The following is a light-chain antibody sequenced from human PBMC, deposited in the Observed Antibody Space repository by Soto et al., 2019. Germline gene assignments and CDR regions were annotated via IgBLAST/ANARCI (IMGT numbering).Light chain of an antibody. CDR1: SSDVGGYYY. CDR2: EVS. CDR3: SSYTSRSTLNV. V-gene: IGLV2-14*01. J-gene: IGLJ1*01. Sequence: QSVLTQPASVSGSPGQSITISCTGTSSDVGGYYYVSWYQHHPGKAPKLIIYEVSNRPSGVSNRFSASKSGNTASLTISGIQAEDEADYYCSSYTSRSTLNVFGTGTRSPS.